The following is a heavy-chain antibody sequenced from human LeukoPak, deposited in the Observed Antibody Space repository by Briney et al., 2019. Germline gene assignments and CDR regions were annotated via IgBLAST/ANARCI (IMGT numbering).Heavy chain of an antibody. D-gene: IGHD1-26*01. CDR2: IWYDGSNK. Sequence: GRSLRLSRAASGFTFSSYGMHWVRQAPGKGLEWVAVIWYDGSNKYYADSVKGRFTISRDNSKNTLYLQMNSLRAEDTAVYYCARDRRGSYFFDIWGQGTMVTVSS. CDR1: GFTFSSYG. CDR3: ARDRRGSYFFDI. J-gene: IGHJ3*02. V-gene: IGHV3-33*01.